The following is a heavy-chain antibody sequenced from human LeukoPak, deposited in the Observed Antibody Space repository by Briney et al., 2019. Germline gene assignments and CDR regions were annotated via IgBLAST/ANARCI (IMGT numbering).Heavy chain of an antibody. CDR3: ARGGYEQWLVGLDY. CDR2: IWYDGSNK. J-gene: IGHJ4*02. D-gene: IGHD6-19*01. CDR1: GFTFSSYG. Sequence: GRSLRLSCAASGFTFSSYGMHWVRQAPGKGLEWVAVIWYDGSNKYYADSVKGRFTISKDNSKNTLYLQMNSLRAEDTAVYYCARGGYEQWLVGLDYWGQGTLVTVSS. V-gene: IGHV3-33*01.